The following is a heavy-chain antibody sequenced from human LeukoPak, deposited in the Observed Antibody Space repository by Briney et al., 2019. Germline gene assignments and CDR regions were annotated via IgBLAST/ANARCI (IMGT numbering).Heavy chain of an antibody. CDR3: ATDSDDF. V-gene: IGHV1-18*01. Sequence: ASVKVSCKTSRYTFNKYGLIWERQAPGQGLEWMGWVSLYESDTKYGQNFQGRVTLTTDSSTYTAYLELKSLRFDDTAVYYCATDSDDFWGQGTLVAVSS. CDR1: RYTFNKYG. J-gene: IGHJ4*02. CDR2: VSLYESDT.